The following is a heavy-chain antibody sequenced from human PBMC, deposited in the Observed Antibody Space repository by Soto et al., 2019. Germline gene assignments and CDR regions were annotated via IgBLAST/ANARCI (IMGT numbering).Heavy chain of an antibody. J-gene: IGHJ4*02. V-gene: IGHV1-18*01. D-gene: IGHD5-18*01. CDR1: GYTFTSYG. CDR2: INAYNGNT. CDR3: ARDVGYGLIDY. Sequence: QVQLVQSGAEVKKPGASVKVSCKASGYTFTSYGISWVRQAPGQGLEWMGWINAYNGNTNYAQKLQGRVTMTTDTSTRTAYMEMRSLRFDDAAVYYCARDVGYGLIDYWGQGTLVTVSS.